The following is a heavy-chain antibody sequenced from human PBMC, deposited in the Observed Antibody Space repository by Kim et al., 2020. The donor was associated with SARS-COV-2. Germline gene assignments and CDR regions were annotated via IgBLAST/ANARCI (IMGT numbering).Heavy chain of an antibody. CDR3: ARGRYFDWLFHQSPHYFYY. J-gene: IGHJ4*02. V-gene: IGHV4-34*01. D-gene: IGHD3-9*01. CDR1: GDPVNGYY. CDR2: INYDRST. Sequence: SETLSLTCAVYGDPVNGYYWSWIRQPPGKGLEWIGEINYDRSTNYKPSLKSRVTMSLDSSKSQFSLRLTSLTAADTAVYYCARGRYFDWLFHQSPHYFYYWGRGTLVTVPS.